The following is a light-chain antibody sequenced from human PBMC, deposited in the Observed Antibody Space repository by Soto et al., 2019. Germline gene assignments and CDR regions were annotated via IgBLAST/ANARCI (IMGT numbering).Light chain of an antibody. CDR2: DVS. CDR3: CSYISSSTPYV. CDR1: SSGFGSYNF. J-gene: IGLJ1*01. V-gene: IGLV2-14*03. Sequence: QSALPQPASVSGSPGQSITISCTGTSSGFGSYNFVSWYQHHPGKAPKLMIYDVSNRPSGVSNRFSGSKSGNTASLTISGLQAEDEADYYCCSYISSSTPYVFGTGTKLTVL.